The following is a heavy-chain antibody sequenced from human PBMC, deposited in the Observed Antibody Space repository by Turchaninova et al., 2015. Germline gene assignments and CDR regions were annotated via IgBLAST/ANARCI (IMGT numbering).Heavy chain of an antibody. Sequence: QLQLQESGPGLVKPSETLSPHCTVSVCSISSSSYDWGWTRQPPGKGLEWIGSIYYSGSTYYNPSLKSRVTISVDTSKNQFSLKLSSVTAADTAVYYCARHWEYCSGGSCYFYFDYWGQGTLVTVSS. CDR3: ARHWEYCSGGSCYFYFDY. D-gene: IGHD2-15*01. J-gene: IGHJ4*02. CDR1: VCSISSSSYD. CDR2: IYYSGST. V-gene: IGHV4-39*01.